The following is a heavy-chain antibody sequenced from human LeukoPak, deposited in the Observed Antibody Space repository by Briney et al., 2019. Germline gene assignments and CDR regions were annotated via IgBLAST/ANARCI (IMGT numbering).Heavy chain of an antibody. CDR3: ARITIDNGNWALDY. V-gene: IGHV4-39*01. J-gene: IGHJ4*02. CDR2: ISYSGNT. Sequence: SETLSLTCTVSGGSISSRNYYWGWIRQPPGKGLEWIGSISYSGNTFYNPSLKSRVTISGDTSENQFSLKLSSVTAADTAVYYCARITIDNGNWALDYWGQGTLVTVSS. CDR1: GGSISSRNYY. D-gene: IGHD4-11*01.